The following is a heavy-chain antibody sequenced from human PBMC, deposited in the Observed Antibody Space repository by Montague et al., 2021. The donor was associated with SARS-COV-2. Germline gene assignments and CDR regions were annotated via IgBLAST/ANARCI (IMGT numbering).Heavy chain of an antibody. CDR3: TRDYRSIVGDGLDT. CDR2: ISTSAYTT. J-gene: IGHJ3*02. CDR1: GFTFSNYD. D-gene: IGHD3-16*02. V-gene: IGHV3-48*03. Sequence: SLRLSCAASGFTFSNYDMNWVRQAPGKGPEWISYISTSAYTTSYAGSVKGRFTISRDNGKNSLYLQMNSLRVEDTAVYYRTRDYRSIVGDGLDTWGQGTKVTVSS.